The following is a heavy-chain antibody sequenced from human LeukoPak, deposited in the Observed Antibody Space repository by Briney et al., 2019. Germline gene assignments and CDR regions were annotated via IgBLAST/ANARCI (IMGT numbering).Heavy chain of an antibody. CDR3: ARDKSPRAYYGSGNGDY. CDR1: GFTFSSYS. V-gene: IGHV3-21*01. Sequence: PGGSLRLSCAASGFTFSSYSMNWVRQAPGKGLEWVSSISSSSSYIYYADSVKGLFTISRDNAKNSLYLQMNSLRAEDTAVYYCARDKSPRAYYGSGNGDYWGQGTLVTVSS. D-gene: IGHD3-10*01. J-gene: IGHJ4*02. CDR2: ISSSSSYI.